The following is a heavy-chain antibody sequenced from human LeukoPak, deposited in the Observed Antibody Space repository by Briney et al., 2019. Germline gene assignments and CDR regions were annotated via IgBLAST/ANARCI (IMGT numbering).Heavy chain of an antibody. J-gene: IGHJ4*02. D-gene: IGHD1-1*01. CDR3: ARATGTTSDDY. V-gene: IGHV1-8*01. CDR1: GYTFTSYD. CDR2: MSPNSGNT. Sequence: ASVTVSCKASGYTFTSYDINWVRQAPGQGLEWMGWMSPNSGNTGYAQKFQGRVTMTRNTSISTAYMELSSLRSEDTAVYYCARATGTTSDDYWGQGTLVTVSS.